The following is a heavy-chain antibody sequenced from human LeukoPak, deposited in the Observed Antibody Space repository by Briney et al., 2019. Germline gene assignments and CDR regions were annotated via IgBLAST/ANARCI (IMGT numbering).Heavy chain of an antibody. CDR1: GGSISSSSYY. D-gene: IGHD3-10*01. CDR3: AREPRYYYGSGSYGSDAFDI. V-gene: IGHV4-39*07. CDR2: IYYSGST. J-gene: IGHJ3*02. Sequence: SETLSLTCTVSGGSISSSSYYWGWIRQPPGKGLEWIGSIYYSGSTYYNPSLKSRVTISVDTSKNQFSLKLSSVTAADTAVYYCAREPRYYYGSGSYGSDAFDIWGQGTMVTVSS.